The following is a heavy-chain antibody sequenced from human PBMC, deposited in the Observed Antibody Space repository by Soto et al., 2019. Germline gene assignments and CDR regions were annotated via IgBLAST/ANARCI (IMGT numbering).Heavy chain of an antibody. CDR1: GFTFSSYG. J-gene: IGHJ5*02. D-gene: IGHD5-18*01. Sequence: PGGSLRLSCAASGFTFSSYGMHWVRQAPGKGLEWVAVISYDGSNKYYADSVKGRFTISRDNSKNTLYLQMNSLRAEDTAVYYCAKDRGAAMVTGPFDPWGQGTLVTVSS. CDR2: ISYDGSNK. CDR3: AKDRGAAMVTGPFDP. V-gene: IGHV3-30*18.